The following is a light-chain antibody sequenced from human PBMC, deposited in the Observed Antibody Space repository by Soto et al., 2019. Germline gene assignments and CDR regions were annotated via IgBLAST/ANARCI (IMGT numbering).Light chain of an antibody. CDR2: DVS. CDR1: SSDVGGYNY. V-gene: IGLV2-14*01. J-gene: IGLJ2*01. CDR3: SSYTSSSTSNVV. Sequence: QSALTQPASVSGSPGQSITISCTGTSSDVGGYNYVSWYQQHPGKAPKLMIYDVSNRPSGVSNRFSGSKSGNTASLTISGLQAEDEVDYYCSSYTSSSTSNVVFGGGTKVTVL.